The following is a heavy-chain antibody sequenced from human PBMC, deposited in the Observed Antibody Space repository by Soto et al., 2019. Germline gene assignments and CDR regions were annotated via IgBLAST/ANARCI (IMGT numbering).Heavy chain of an antibody. CDR1: GFNFRNYA. CDR3: AKDRQDSSFS. CDR2: ISSGDAFT. J-gene: IGHJ5*02. D-gene: IGHD6-19*01. Sequence: EVQLLESGGGLVQHGGSLRLSCAAAGFNFRNYAMSWVRQAPGKGLEWVSTISSGDAFTYYADSVKGRFTISRDYSKSTLYLKMNTLRDEATAVSYCAKDRQDSSFSWGQGTLVTVSS. V-gene: IGHV3-23*01.